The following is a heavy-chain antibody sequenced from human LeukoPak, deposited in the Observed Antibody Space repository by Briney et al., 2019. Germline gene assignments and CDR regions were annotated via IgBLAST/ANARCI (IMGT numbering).Heavy chain of an antibody. CDR3: ARDTVLWGSGSYYRDY. J-gene: IGHJ4*02. D-gene: IGHD3-10*01. V-gene: IGHV3-66*01. Sequence: GGSLRLSCAASGFTVSSNYMSWVRQAPGKGLEWVSVIYSGGSTYYADSVKGRFTISRDNSKNTLYLQMNSLRAEDTAVYYCARDTVLWGSGSYYRDYWGQGTLVTVSS. CDR1: GFTVSSNY. CDR2: IYSGGST.